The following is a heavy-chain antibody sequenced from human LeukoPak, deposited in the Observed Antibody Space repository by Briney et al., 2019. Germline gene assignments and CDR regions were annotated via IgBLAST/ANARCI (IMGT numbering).Heavy chain of an antibody. Sequence: GGSLRLSCAASGFTFSSYAMSWVRQAPGKGLEWVSGISGGGGATYSADSVKGRFTISRDNSKNTMYLQMKSLRVEDTALYYCATISGNFDYLDYWGQGTLVTVST. CDR2: ISGGGGAT. CDR1: GFTFSSYA. V-gene: IGHV3-23*01. D-gene: IGHD1-26*01. J-gene: IGHJ4*02. CDR3: ATISGNFDYLDY.